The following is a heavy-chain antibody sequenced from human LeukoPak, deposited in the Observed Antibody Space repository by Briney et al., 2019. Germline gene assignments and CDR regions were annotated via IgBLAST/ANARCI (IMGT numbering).Heavy chain of an antibody. CDR2: ISSSTTYI. V-gene: IGHV3-21*01. Sequence: PGGSLRLSCAASGFAFSTYSMNWVRQAPGKGLEGVSSISSSTTYIYYADSVKGRVTISRDNAKNSLYLQMNSLRAEDTAVYYCARVLSGCETTRCELDYWGQGTLVTVSS. J-gene: IGHJ4*02. CDR1: GFAFSTYS. D-gene: IGHD1-26*01. CDR3: ARVLSGCETTRCELDY.